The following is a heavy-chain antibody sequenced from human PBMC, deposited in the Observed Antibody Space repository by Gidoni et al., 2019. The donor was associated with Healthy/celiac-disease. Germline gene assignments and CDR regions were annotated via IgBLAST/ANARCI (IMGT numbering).Heavy chain of an antibody. J-gene: IGHJ6*02. V-gene: IGHV1-69*06. CDR3: ALEMVRGGVGYYYYYGMDV. Sequence: QVQRVKSGAEVRKPGSQVKVSCKDSGGTSSSYAISWVRQAPGQGLEWMGGNIPIFGTANYAQKFQGRVTITADKSTSTAYMELSSLRSEDTAVYYCALEMVRGGVGYYYYYGMDVWGQGTTVTVSS. CDR2: NIPIFGTA. D-gene: IGHD3-10*01. CDR1: GGTSSSYA.